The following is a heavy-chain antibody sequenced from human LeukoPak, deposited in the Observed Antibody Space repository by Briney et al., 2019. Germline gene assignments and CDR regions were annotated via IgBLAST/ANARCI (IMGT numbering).Heavy chain of an antibody. CDR2: IYHSGST. V-gene: IGHV4-38-2*02. CDR1: GYSISSGYY. J-gene: IGHJ6*03. Sequence: SETLSLTCTVSGYSISSGYYWGWLRQPPGKGLEWIGSIYHSGSTYYNPSLKSRVTISVDTSKNQFSLKLSSVTAADTAVYYCARTDIYYYYYMDVWGKGTTVTISS. CDR3: ARTDIYYYYYMDV.